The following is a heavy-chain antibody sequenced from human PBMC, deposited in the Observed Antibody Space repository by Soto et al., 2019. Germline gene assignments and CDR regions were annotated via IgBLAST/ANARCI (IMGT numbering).Heavy chain of an antibody. CDR1: GGSISSGDYY. J-gene: IGHJ4*02. CDR3: ARVRAARRPFDY. D-gene: IGHD6-6*01. Sequence: SETLSLTCTVSGGSISSGDYYWSWIRQPPGKGLEWIGYIYYSGSTYYNPSLKSRVTISVDTSKNQFSLKLSSVTAADTAVYYCARVRAARRPFDYWGQGTLVTVS. CDR2: IYYSGST. V-gene: IGHV4-30-4*01.